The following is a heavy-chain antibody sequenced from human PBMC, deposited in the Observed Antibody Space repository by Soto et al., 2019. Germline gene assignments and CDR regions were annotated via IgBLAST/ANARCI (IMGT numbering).Heavy chain of an antibody. D-gene: IGHD5-12*01. J-gene: IGHJ4*02. CDR1: GGTFSSYT. V-gene: IGHV1-69*02. CDR2: IIPILGIA. CDR3: ARAPREYMGYDYSPYYFDY. Sequence: ASVKVSCKASGGTFSSYTISWVRQAPGQGLEWMGRIIPILGIANYAQKFQGRVTITADKSTSTAYMELSSLRSEDTAVYYCARAPREYMGYDYSPYYFDYWGQGTLVTVSS.